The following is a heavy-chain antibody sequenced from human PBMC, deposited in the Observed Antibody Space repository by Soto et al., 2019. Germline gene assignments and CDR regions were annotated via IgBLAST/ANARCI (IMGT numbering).Heavy chain of an antibody. V-gene: IGHV4-30-4*01. CDR3: ARAAVPYYYYGMDV. D-gene: IGHD2-15*01. Sequence: SETLSLTCTVSGGSISSGDYYWSWICQPPGKGLEWIGYIYYSGSTSYNPSLQSRVTISVDTSKNQFSLKVNSVTAADTAVYYCARAAVPYYYYGMDVWGQGTTVTVSS. J-gene: IGHJ6*02. CDR2: IYYSGST. CDR1: GGSISSGDYY.